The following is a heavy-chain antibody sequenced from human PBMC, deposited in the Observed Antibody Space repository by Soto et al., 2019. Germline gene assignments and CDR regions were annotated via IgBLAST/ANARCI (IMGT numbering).Heavy chain of an antibody. CDR3: ARDQTGALDY. J-gene: IGHJ4*02. D-gene: IGHD7-27*01. Sequence: QVQLVQSGAEVKKPGASVKVSCKASGYTFTSYAMHWVRQAPGQRLEWMGWINAGNGNTKYSQKFQGRVTITRDTSASTAYKELSSLRSEDTAVYYCARDQTGALDYWGQGTLVTVSS. V-gene: IGHV1-3*01. CDR1: GYTFTSYA. CDR2: INAGNGNT.